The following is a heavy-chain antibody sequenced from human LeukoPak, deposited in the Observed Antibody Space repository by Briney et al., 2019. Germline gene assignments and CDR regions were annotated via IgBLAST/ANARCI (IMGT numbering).Heavy chain of an antibody. V-gene: IGHV1-8*01. CDR2: MSPNSGNT. J-gene: IGHJ3*02. CDR1: GYTFTSYD. Sequence: ASVTVSCTASGYTFTSYDINWVRQAPGQGLEWMGWMSPNSGNTAYAQKFQGRVTMTRNTSISTAYMQLSSLRSEDTAVYYCARDRAMIVVEAAFDTWGQGTMVTVSS. D-gene: IGHD3-22*01. CDR3: ARDRAMIVVEAAFDT.